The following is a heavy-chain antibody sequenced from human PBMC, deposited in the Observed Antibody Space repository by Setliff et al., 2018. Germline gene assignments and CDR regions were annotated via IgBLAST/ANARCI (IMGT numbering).Heavy chain of an antibody. CDR2: LHPNGITT. V-gene: IGHV3-74*01. CDR1: GFTLSRFW. CDR3: ARDGGLLQFLEWSRSYMDV. Sequence: GGSLRLSCVTSGFTLSRFWMHWVRQVPGKGLVWVSRLHPNGITTRYADSVKGRFTIYRDNAKNTLYLQMNSLRAEDTAVYYCARDGGLLQFLEWSRSYMDVWGKGTTVTVSS. D-gene: IGHD3-3*01. J-gene: IGHJ6*03.